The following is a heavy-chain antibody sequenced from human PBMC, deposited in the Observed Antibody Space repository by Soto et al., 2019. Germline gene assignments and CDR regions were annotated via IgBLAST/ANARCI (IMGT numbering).Heavy chain of an antibody. CDR2: IYYSGST. D-gene: IGHD3-3*01. CDR1: GGSISSYY. V-gene: IGHV4-59*01. J-gene: IGHJ6*02. Sequence: PSETLSLTCTVSGGSISSYYWSWIRQPPGKGLEWIGYIYYSGSTNYNPSLKSRVTISVDTSKNQFSLKLSSVTAADTAVYYCARGGLRFLEWLPYYYYGMDVWGQGTTVTV. CDR3: ARGGLRFLEWLPYYYYGMDV.